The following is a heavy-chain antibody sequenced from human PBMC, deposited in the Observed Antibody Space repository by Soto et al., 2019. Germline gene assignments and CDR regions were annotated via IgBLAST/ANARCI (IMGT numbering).Heavy chain of an antibody. CDR2: IIPIFGTA. CDR1: GGTFSSYA. V-gene: IGHV1-69*13. Sequence: VASVKVSCKASGGTFSSYAISWVRQAPGQGLEWMGGIIPIFGTANYAQKFQGRVTITADESTSTAYMELSSLRSEDTAVYYCAVPAVATPPYYYYGMDVWGQGTTVTVSS. CDR3: AVPAVATPPYYYYGMDV. D-gene: IGHD6-19*01. J-gene: IGHJ6*02.